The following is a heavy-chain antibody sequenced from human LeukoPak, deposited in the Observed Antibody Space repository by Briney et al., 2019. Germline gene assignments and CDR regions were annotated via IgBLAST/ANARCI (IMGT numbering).Heavy chain of an antibody. CDR2: ISSNGGST. CDR3: ARSINMVRGVFDY. J-gene: IGHJ4*02. D-gene: IGHD3-10*01. V-gene: IGHV3-64*01. Sequence: GGPLRLSCAASGFTFSSYAMHWVRQAPGKGLEYVSAISSNGGSTYYANSVKGRFTISRDNSKNTLYLQMGSLRAEDMAVYYCARSINMVRGVFDYWGQGTLVTVSS. CDR1: GFTFSSYA.